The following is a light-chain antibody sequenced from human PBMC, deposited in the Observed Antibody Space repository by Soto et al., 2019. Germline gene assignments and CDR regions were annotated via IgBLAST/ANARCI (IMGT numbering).Light chain of an antibody. Sequence: EIVLTQSPATLPLSPGERATLSCRASQSVRNFLAWYQQKPGQAPRLLIYDASNRATGIPARFSGSGSGTDFTLTISSLEPEDFAFYYCQQRFNWLTFGGGTKVEIK. CDR3: QQRFNWLT. CDR1: QSVRNF. V-gene: IGKV3-11*01. J-gene: IGKJ4*01. CDR2: DAS.